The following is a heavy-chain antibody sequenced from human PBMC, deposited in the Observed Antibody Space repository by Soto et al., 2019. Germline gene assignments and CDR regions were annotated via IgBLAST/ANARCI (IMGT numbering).Heavy chain of an antibody. J-gene: IGHJ4*02. D-gene: IGHD2-15*01. CDR2: ISSRSSYI. Sequence: GGSLRLSCAASGFTFSSYSMNRGRQAPGKGLEWVSSISSRSSYIYYADSVKGRFTIPRNNAKNSLYLQMNSLRAEDTAVYYCARSSVVWSYFDYWGQGTLVTVSS. CDR3: ARSSVVWSYFDY. CDR1: GFTFSSYS. V-gene: IGHV3-21*01.